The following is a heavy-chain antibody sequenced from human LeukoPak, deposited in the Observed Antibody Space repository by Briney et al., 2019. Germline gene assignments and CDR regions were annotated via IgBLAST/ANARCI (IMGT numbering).Heavy chain of an antibody. Sequence: GGSLRLSCAASGFTFSSYAMHWVRQAPGKGLEWVAVISYDGSNKYYADSVKGRFTISRDNSKNTLYLQMNSLRAEDTAVYYCARVGYWGSSSWYYFDYWGQGTLVTVSS. J-gene: IGHJ4*02. CDR1: GFTFSSYA. CDR3: ARVGYWGSSSWYYFDY. CDR2: ISYDGSNK. V-gene: IGHV3-30-3*01. D-gene: IGHD6-13*01.